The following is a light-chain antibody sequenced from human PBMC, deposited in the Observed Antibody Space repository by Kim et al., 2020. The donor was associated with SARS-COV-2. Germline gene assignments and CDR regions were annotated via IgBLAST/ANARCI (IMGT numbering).Light chain of an antibody. Sequence: SELTQAPSTSGTPGQRVTISCSGSTSDIGSNYVCWYQHLPGTAPKLLIYRNNERPSGVPDRFSGSKSDTSASLVISGLRPEDEADYYCAAWDDSLSGWVFGGGTQLTVL. J-gene: IGLJ3*02. CDR2: RNN. CDR1: TSDIGSNY. V-gene: IGLV1-47*01. CDR3: AAWDDSLSGWV.